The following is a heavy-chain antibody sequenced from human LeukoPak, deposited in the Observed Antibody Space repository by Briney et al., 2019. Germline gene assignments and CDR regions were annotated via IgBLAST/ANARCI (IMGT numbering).Heavy chain of an antibody. D-gene: IGHD5-18*01. CDR1: GGSISSYY. CDR3: ARKQFRGYSYGFDY. Sequence: PSETLSLTCTVSGGSISSYYWSWIRQPPGKGLEWIGYIYYSGSTNYNPPLTSRVTISVDTSKNLFSLKLSSVTAADTAVYYCARKQFRGYSYGFDYWGQGTLATVSS. CDR2: IYYSGST. J-gene: IGHJ4*02. V-gene: IGHV4-59*01.